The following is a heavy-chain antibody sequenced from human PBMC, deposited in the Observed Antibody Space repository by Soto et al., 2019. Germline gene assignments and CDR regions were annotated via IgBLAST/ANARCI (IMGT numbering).Heavy chain of an antibody. J-gene: IGHJ5*02. V-gene: IGHV4-34*01. CDR2: LNHSGST. CDR3: ARGGITGTTGRWFDP. CDR1: GGSFSGYY. Sequence: PSETLSLTCAVYGGSFSGYYWSWIRQPPGKGLEWIGELNHSGSTNYNPSLKSRVTISVDTSKNQFSLKLSSVTAADTAVYYCARGGITGTTGRWFDPWGQGTLVTVSS. D-gene: IGHD1-7*01.